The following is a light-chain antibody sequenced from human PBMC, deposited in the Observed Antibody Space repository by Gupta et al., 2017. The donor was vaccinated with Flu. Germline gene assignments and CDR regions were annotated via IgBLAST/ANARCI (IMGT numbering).Light chain of an antibody. CDR2: WAS. V-gene: IGKV4-1*01. J-gene: IGKJ4*02. CDR3: QQHAVNPPT. Sequence: DVLLSPSPDSLSVSLGGTATISCKSSQSLFFNSYHTNFLTWYQQNAGQPPNVLIYWASTRESGVPDRFSGSGSRTDFTLTITNLQAEDVAVYFCQQHAVNPPTFGGGTRVEIK. CDR1: QSLFFNSYHTNF.